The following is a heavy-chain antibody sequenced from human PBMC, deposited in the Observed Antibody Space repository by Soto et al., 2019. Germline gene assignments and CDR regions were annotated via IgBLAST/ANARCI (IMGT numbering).Heavy chain of an antibody. CDR3: ARSRNSAVADSFDI. CDR1: GFSFRSYA. V-gene: IGHV3-30*04. J-gene: IGHJ4*02. CDR2: ISRDGSNK. D-gene: IGHD3-10*01. Sequence: GGSMKLSSAASGFSFRSYAVDWARQDPGEGLEWVAVISRDGSNKYYVDSGKRRFTISRDNSKNTLYLQMNSLRDEDTAVYYCARSRNSAVADSFDIRSQGTLVTVSS.